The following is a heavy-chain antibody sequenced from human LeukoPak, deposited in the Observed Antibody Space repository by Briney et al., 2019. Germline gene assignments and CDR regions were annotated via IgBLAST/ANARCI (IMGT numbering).Heavy chain of an antibody. V-gene: IGHV1-8*03. CDR2: MNPNSGNT. J-gene: IGHJ6*03. D-gene: IGHD1-26*01. CDR1: GYTFTSYD. CDR3: ARTRGRDSYHYYYYMDV. Sequence: ALVKVSCKASGYTFTSYDIHWVRQATGQGLEWMGWMNPNSGNTGYAQKFQGRVTITKDTSISTAYMELSSLRSEDTAVYYCARTRGRDSYHYYYYMDVWGKGTTVTVSS.